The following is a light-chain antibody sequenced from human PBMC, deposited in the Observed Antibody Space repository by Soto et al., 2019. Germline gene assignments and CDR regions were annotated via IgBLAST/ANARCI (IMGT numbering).Light chain of an antibody. CDR1: QGISSY. J-gene: IGKJ1*01. CDR3: QQYYSYPPT. CDR2: AAS. Sequence: MTQSPSSLSASVGDRVTITCRASQGISSYLAWYQQKPGKAPKLLIYAASTLQSGVPSRFSGSGSGTDFTLTISCLQSEDFATYYCQQYYSYPPTFGQGTKVDIK. V-gene: IGKV1-8*01.